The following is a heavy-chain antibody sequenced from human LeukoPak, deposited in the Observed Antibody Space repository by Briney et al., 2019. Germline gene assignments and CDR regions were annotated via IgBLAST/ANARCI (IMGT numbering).Heavy chain of an antibody. J-gene: IGHJ4*02. V-gene: IGHV1-2*06. D-gene: IGHD2-15*01. CDR1: GYTFTSYY. Sequence: GASVKVSCKASGYTFTSYYMHWVRQAPGQGLEWMGRINPNSGGTNYAQKFQGRVTMTRDTSISTAYMELSRLRSDDTAVYYCARDPRYCSGGSCYYFDYWGQGTLVTVSS. CDR2: INPNSGGT. CDR3: ARDPRYCSGGSCYYFDY.